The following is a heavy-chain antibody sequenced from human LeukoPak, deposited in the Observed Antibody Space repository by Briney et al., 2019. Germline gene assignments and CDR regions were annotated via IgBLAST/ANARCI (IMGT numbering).Heavy chain of an antibody. V-gene: IGHV1-69*05. J-gene: IGHJ3*02. Sequence: SVKVSCKASGGTFSSYAISWVRQAPGQGLEWMGGIIPIFGTANYAQKFQGRVTITTDESTSTAYMELSSLRSEDTAVYYCARAVRVTIFGVVIIGAFDIWGQGTMVTVSS. CDR2: IIPIFGTA. CDR3: ARAVRVTIFGVVIIGAFDI. CDR1: GGTFSSYA. D-gene: IGHD3-3*01.